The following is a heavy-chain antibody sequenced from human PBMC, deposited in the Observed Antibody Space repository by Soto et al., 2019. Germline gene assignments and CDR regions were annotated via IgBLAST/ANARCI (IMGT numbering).Heavy chain of an antibody. CDR1: GGSISSRSYY. Sequence: QLQLQESGPGPVKPSETLSLTCTVSGGSISSRSYYWGLIRQPPGKGLEWIGSISYNGSTYYNPSLTSRVTISVDTSKNQFSLKLSSVTAADTAVYYCAHGRLAYCGGDCYEAFDIWGHGTMVTVSS. CDR2: ISYNGST. J-gene: IGHJ3*02. V-gene: IGHV4-39*01. D-gene: IGHD2-21*02. CDR3: AHGRLAYCGGDCYEAFDI.